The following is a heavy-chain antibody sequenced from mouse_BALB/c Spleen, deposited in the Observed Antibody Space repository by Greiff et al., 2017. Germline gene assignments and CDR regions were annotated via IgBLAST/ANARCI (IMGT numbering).Heavy chain of an antibody. D-gene: IGHD1-1*01. CDR2: ISSGGGST. J-gene: IGHJ1*01. Sequence: EVQGVESGGGLVKPGGSLKLSCAASGFAFSSYDMSWVRQTPEKRLEWVAYISSGGGSTYYPDTVKGRFTISRDNAKNTLYLQMSSLKSEDTAMYYCARHYYGSSSYWYFDVWGAGTTVTVSS. CDR1: GFAFSSYD. V-gene: IGHV5-12-1*01. CDR3: ARHYYGSSSYWYFDV.